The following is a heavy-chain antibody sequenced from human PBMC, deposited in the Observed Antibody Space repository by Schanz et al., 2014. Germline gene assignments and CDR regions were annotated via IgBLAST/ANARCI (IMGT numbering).Heavy chain of an antibody. D-gene: IGHD3-9*01. Sequence: VFLAESGGGVVQPGRSLRLSCAASGFTFSIYGMSWVRQAPGKGLEWVSRMIGSGSSVFYADSVKGRFTISRDNSKNTLYLQVNSLRAEDTAVYYCAKHVRSLTGNDYWGQGTLVTVSS. CDR1: GFTFSIYG. J-gene: IGHJ4*02. V-gene: IGHV3-23*04. CDR3: AKHVRSLTGNDY. CDR2: MIGSGSSV.